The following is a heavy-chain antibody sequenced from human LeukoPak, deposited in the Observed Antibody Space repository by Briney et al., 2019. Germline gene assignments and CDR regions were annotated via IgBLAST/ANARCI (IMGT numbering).Heavy chain of an antibody. CDR2: VNHSGST. D-gene: IGHD5-12*01. CDR3: ARDHPDIVATIPPY. Sequence: SETLSLTCAVYGGSFSGYYWSWIRQPPGKGLEWIGEVNHSGSTNYNPSLKSRVTISVDTSKNQFSLKLSSVTAADTAVYYCARDHPDIVATIPPYWGQGTLVTVSS. J-gene: IGHJ4*02. CDR1: GGSFSGYY. V-gene: IGHV4-34*01.